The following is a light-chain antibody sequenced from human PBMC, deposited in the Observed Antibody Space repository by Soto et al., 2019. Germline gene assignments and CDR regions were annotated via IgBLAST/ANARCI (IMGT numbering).Light chain of an antibody. J-gene: IGKJ1*01. V-gene: IGKV3-20*01. Sequence: EIVLTQSPGTLSLSPGERATLSCRASQSVSSSYLAWYQQKTGQAPRLLIDGASNRATGIPDRFSGSGSGTDFTLTSSRLEPEDFAVYYCQQYGSSRWTFGRGTKVEIK. CDR2: GAS. CDR3: QQYGSSRWT. CDR1: QSVSSSY.